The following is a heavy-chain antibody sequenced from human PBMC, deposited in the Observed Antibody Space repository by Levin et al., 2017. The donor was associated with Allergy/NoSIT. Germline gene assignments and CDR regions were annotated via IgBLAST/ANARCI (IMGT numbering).Heavy chain of an antibody. CDR3: ARTVAGFYFDY. V-gene: IGHV4-59*01. D-gene: IGHD6-19*01. Sequence: SETLSLTCTVSGGSISSYYWSWIRQPPGKGLEWIGYIYYSGSTNYNPSLKSRVTISVDTSKNQFSLKLSSVTAADTAVYYCARTVAGFYFDYWGQGTLVTVSS. CDR2: IYYSGST. J-gene: IGHJ4*02. CDR1: GGSISSYY.